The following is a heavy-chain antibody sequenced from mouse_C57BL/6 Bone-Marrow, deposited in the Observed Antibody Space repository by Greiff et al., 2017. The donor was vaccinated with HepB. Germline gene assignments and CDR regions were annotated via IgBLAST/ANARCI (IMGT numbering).Heavy chain of an antibody. V-gene: IGHV1-39*01. D-gene: IGHD1-1*01. J-gene: IGHJ2*01. CDR2: IHPNYGTT. CDR1: GYSFTDYN. Sequence: EVQLQQSGPELVKPGASVKISCKASGYSFTDYNMNWVKQSNGKSLEWIGEIHPNYGTTSYNHKFKGKATLPVDQSSRTAYMQLNSITSEDSAVYYCARECYYYGFDYWGQGTTLTVSS. CDR3: ARECYYYGFDY.